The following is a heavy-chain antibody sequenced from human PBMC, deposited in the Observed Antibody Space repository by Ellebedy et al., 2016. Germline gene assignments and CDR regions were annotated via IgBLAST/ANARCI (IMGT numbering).Heavy chain of an antibody. CDR1: GFTFSNSA. CDR2: IRGSGGIA. Sequence: GESLKISXAASGFTFSNSAMSWVRQAPGKGLEWVSSIRGSGGIAHYADSVKGRFTISRDNAKNSLYLQMNSLRVEDTAVYYCVVLGARQKLSYWGQGTLVTVSS. D-gene: IGHD6-6*01. CDR3: VVLGARQKLSY. J-gene: IGHJ4*02. V-gene: IGHV3-23*01.